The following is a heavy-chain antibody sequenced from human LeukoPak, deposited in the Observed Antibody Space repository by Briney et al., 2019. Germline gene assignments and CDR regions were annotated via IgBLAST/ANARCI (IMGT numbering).Heavy chain of an antibody. CDR3: ASLRTVTTAPFHY. J-gene: IGHJ4*02. D-gene: IGHD4-11*01. CDR2: INPNSGGT. V-gene: IGHV1-2*06. CDR1: GYTFTGYY. Sequence: GASVEVSCKASGYTFTGYYMHWVRQAPGQGLEWMGRINPNSGGTNYAQKFQGRVTMTRDTSISTAYMELSRLRSDDTAVYYCASLRTVTTAPFHYWAQGTLVTVSS.